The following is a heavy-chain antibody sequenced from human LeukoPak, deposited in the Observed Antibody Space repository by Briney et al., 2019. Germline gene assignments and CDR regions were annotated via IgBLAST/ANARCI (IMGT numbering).Heavy chain of an antibody. CDR3: ARDSGRHYDFWSGYLRFAPSLFDY. D-gene: IGHD3-3*01. CDR2: ISAYNGNT. V-gene: IGHV1-18*01. Sequence: PEASVKVSCKASGYTFTSYGISWVRQAPGQGLEWMGWISAYNGNTNYAQKLQGRVTMTTDTSTSTAYMELRSLRSDDTAVYYCARDSGRHYDFWSGYLRFAPSLFDYWGQGTLVTVSS. CDR1: GYTFTSYG. J-gene: IGHJ4*02.